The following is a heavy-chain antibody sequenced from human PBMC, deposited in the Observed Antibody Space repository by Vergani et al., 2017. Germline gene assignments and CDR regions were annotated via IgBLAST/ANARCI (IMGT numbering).Heavy chain of an antibody. Sequence: QVQLVQSGAEVKKPGASVKVSCKASGYTFTDYFMHWVRQAPGQGLEWMGWINPNSGGTNYAQKFQGRVTMTRDTSISTAYMERSNLRSDDTAVYYCARGDYGILTGYRYWGQGTLVTVSA. CDR2: INPNSGGT. CDR1: GYTFTDYF. CDR3: ARGDYGILTGYRY. J-gene: IGHJ4*02. V-gene: IGHV1-2*02. D-gene: IGHD3-9*01.